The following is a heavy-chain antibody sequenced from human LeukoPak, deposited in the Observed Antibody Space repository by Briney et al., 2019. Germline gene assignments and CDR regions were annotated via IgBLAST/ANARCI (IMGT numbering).Heavy chain of an antibody. V-gene: IGHV1-18*01. CDR2: VSTYNSDT. CDR1: GYRFSCNG. J-gene: IGHJ5*02. CDR3: ALDNWNEFDP. D-gene: IGHD1-20*01. Sequence: GASVKVSCKASGYRFSCNGISWVRQAPGQGLEWVGWVSTYNSDTNYAPKFQGRVTMTKDTSTSTVYMELRSLRTDDTAVYYCALDNWNEFDPWGQGTLVTVSS.